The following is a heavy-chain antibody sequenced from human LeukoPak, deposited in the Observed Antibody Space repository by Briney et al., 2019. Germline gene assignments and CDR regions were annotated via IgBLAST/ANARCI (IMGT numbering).Heavy chain of an antibody. CDR2: IFSSSSYI. D-gene: IGHD4-17*01. CDR3: ARYRTVTTSFDY. Sequence: GGSLRLSCAASGFTFSSYSMNWVRQAPGKGLEWVSSIFSSSSYIYYADSVKGRFTISRDNAKNSLYLQMNSLRAEDTAVYYCARYRTVTTSFDYWGQGTLVTVSS. CDR1: GFTFSSYS. J-gene: IGHJ4*02. V-gene: IGHV3-21*04.